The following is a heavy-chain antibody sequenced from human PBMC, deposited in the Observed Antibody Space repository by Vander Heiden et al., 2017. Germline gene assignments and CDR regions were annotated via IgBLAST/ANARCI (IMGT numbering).Heavy chain of an antibody. CDR3: ARDKEYYYGSGRSFFDP. CDR1: GGSFSGYY. Sequence: QVQLQQWGAGLLKPSATLSLTCAVYGGSFSGYYWSWIRQPPGKGLEWIGEINHRGSTNYNPSLKSRVTISVDTSKNQFSLKLSSVTAADTAVYYCARDKEYYYGSGRSFFDPWGQGTLVTVSS. V-gene: IGHV4-34*01. CDR2: INHRGST. J-gene: IGHJ5*02. D-gene: IGHD3-10*01.